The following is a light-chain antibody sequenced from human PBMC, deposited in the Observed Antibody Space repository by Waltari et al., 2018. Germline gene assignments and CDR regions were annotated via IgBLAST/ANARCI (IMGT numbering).Light chain of an antibody. J-gene: IGLJ2*01. CDR1: SPRSFF. Sequence: SSELTQDPAVSVALGQTVKIRCQGDSPRSFFASWYQQKPGQAPLLVLFAENSRPSGIPDRFSGSSSRDKADLTSTGAQAEDEADYYCKSRDSTGAFVLFGGGTKLTVL. V-gene: IGLV3-19*01. CDR3: KSRDSTGAFVL. CDR2: AEN.